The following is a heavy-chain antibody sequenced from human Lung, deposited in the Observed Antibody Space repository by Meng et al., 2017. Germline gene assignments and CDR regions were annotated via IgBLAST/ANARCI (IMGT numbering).Heavy chain of an antibody. V-gene: IGHV3-74*01. CDR2: ITGDGSST. Sequence: VGAGGSLVQPGGSLSLSWAVSGFTFSTHWVHWVRQAPGKGLEWVSRITGDGSSTIYADSVQGRFTMSRDNAKNTLSLQMNSLRAEDTAVYYCARGGVTTDDWGQGTLVTVSS. D-gene: IGHD4-17*01. CDR3: ARGGVTTDD. J-gene: IGHJ4*02. CDR1: GFTFSTHW.